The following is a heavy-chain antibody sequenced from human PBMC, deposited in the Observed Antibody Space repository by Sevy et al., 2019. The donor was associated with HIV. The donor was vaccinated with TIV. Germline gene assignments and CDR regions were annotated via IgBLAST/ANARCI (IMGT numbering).Heavy chain of an antibody. Sequence: ASMKVSCKVSGYTLTELSMHWVRQAPGKGLEWMGGFDPEDGETIYAQKFQGRVTMTEDTSTDTAYMELSSLRSEDTAVYYCATDPLGSPYYYYGMDVWGQGTTVTVSS. D-gene: IGHD7-27*01. CDR1: GYTLTELS. CDR2: FDPEDGET. CDR3: ATDPLGSPYYYYGMDV. J-gene: IGHJ6*02. V-gene: IGHV1-24*01.